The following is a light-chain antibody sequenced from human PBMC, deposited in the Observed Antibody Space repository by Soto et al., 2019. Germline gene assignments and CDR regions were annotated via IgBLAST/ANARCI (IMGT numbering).Light chain of an antibody. Sequence: DIRMTQSPSTLSASVGDRVTINCRASQNISRWLAWYQQKPGKAPKFLIYKASGLEIGVPSRFSGSGSGTEFTLTISSLQPDDFATYYCQHYNSYSEAFGQGTKVDI. CDR1: QNISRW. CDR3: QHYNSYSEA. CDR2: KAS. V-gene: IGKV1-5*03. J-gene: IGKJ1*01.